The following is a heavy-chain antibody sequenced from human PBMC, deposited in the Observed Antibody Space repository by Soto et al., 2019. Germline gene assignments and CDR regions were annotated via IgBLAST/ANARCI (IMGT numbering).Heavy chain of an antibody. D-gene: IGHD3-10*01. CDR1: GFTFNNYA. CDR3: AKGRGGSGSLTPRVDF. J-gene: IGHJ4*02. V-gene: IGHV3-23*01. Sequence: EVQLLDSGGGWLQPGGSLRLSCAASGFTFNNYAMTWVRQAPGKGLEWVSAISGGGDTTSYADSVKGRFTVSRDGSKNTLYLQMSSLRAEDTALYYCAKGRGGSGSLTPRVDFWGQGTLVTVSS. CDR2: ISGGGDTT.